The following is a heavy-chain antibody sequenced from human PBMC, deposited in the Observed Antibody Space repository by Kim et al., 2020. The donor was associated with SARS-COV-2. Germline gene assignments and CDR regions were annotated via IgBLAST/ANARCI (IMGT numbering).Heavy chain of an antibody. J-gene: IGHJ6*02. V-gene: IGHV3-13*01. CDR1: GFTFSTYD. D-gene: IGHD2-2*01. Sequence: GGSLRLSCAAAGFTFSTYDMHWVRQGAGKGLEWVSGIGNGGDTYYSGSVKGRFIISRENGRNSLYLQMNSLRAGDTAVYYCIRYCSSTSCYYGMDVWGQGTTVTVSS. CDR3: IRYCSSTSCYYGMDV. CDR2: IGNGGDT.